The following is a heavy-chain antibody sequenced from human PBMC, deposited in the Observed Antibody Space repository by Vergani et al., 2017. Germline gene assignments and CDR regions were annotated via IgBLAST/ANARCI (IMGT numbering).Heavy chain of an antibody. CDR3: ATLYSSSWYEDYYYYYMDV. CDR1: GGSISSGGYY. J-gene: IGHJ6*03. D-gene: IGHD6-13*01. CDR2: IYYSGST. V-gene: IGHV4-61*08. Sequence: QVQLQESGPGLVKPSQTLSLTCTVSGGSISSGGYYWSWIRQPPGKGLEWIGYIYYSGSTNYNPSLKSRVTISVDTSKNQFSLKLSSVTAADTAVYYCATLYSSSWYEDYYYYYMDVWGKGTTVTVSS.